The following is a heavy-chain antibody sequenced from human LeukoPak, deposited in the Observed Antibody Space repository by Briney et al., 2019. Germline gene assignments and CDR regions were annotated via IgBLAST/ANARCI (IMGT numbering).Heavy chain of an antibody. J-gene: IGHJ5*02. D-gene: IGHD3-3*01. V-gene: IGHV3-21*01. Sequence: GGSLRLSCAASGFTFSSYSMNWVRQAPGKGLEWVSSISSSSSYIYHADSVKGRFTISRDNAKNSLYLQMNSLRAEDTAVYYCARDGLEGGYYDFWSGYSGWFDPWGQGTLVTVSS. CDR2: ISSSSSYI. CDR1: GFTFSSYS. CDR3: ARDGLEGGYYDFWSGYSGWFDP.